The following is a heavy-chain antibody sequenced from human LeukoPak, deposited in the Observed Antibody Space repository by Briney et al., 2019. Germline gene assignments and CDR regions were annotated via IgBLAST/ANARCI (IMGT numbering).Heavy chain of an antibody. CDR3: ARARYCSSTSCYGDAIDI. CDR2: IIPIFGTA. D-gene: IGHD2-2*01. Sequence: ASVKVSCKASGGTFSSYAISWVRQAPGQGLEWMGGIIPIFGTANYAQKFQGRVTITTDESTSTAYMELSSLRSEDTAVYYCARARYCSSTSCYGDAIDIWGQGTMVTVSS. CDR1: GGTFSSYA. V-gene: IGHV1-69*05. J-gene: IGHJ3*02.